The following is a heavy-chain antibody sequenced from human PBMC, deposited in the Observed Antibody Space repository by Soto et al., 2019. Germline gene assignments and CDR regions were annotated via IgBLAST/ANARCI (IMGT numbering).Heavy chain of an antibody. J-gene: IGHJ6*02. CDR2: IYHSGRT. CDR3: AILTIFGVVIKAAYGMDV. Sequence: QVQLQESGPGLVKPSGTLSLTCAVSGGSISSSNWWSWVRQPPGKGLEWFGEIYHSGRTNYNTSRKSRVTISVDKSKNAFALKLSSVPAADTAVYYWAILTIFGVVIKAAYGMDVWGQGTTVTVSS. CDR1: GGSISSSNW. V-gene: IGHV4-4*02. D-gene: IGHD3-3*01.